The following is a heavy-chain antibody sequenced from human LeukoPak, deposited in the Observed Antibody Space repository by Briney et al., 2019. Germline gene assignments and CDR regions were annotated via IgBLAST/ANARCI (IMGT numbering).Heavy chain of an antibody. CDR2: INAGNGNT. D-gene: IGHD5-12*01. Sequence: GASVKVSCKASGYTFTSYAMHWVRQAPGQRLEWMGWINAGNGNTKYSQKFQGRVTITRDTSASTAYMELSSLRSEDTAVYYCARLHSGYGNYYYYGMDVWGQGTTVTVSS. V-gene: IGHV1-3*01. J-gene: IGHJ6*02. CDR3: ARLHSGYGNYYYYGMDV. CDR1: GYTFTSYA.